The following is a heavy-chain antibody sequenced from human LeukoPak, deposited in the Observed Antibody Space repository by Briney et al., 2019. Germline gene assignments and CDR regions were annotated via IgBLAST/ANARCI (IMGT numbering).Heavy chain of an antibody. D-gene: IGHD3-10*01. CDR2: IYSGGST. CDR3: ASGSASYRTTYYYMDV. V-gene: IGHV3-53*01. J-gene: IGHJ6*03. CDR1: GFTVISNY. Sequence: GGSLRLSCVASGFTVISNYMSWVRQAPGKGLEWVSVIYSGGSTYYADSVKGRFTISRDNSKNTLYLQMNSLRAEDTAVYYCASGSASYRTTYYYMDVWGTGTTVTVSS.